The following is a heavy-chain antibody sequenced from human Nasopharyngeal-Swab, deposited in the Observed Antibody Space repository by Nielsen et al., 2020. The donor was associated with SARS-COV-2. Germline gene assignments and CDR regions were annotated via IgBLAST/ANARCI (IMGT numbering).Heavy chain of an antibody. Sequence: WIRQPPGKGLEWGSVIYSGGSTYYADSVKGRFTISRDNSKNTLFLQMNYLRAEDTAVYYCARESGYSGYDALSWYFDLWGRGTLVTVSS. J-gene: IGHJ2*01. V-gene: IGHV3-53*01. D-gene: IGHD5-12*01. CDR3: ARESGYSGYDALSWYFDL. CDR2: IYSGGST.